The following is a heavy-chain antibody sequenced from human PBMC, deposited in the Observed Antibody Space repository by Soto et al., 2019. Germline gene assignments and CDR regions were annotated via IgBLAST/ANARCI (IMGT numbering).Heavy chain of an antibody. Sequence: SETLSLTCTVSGGSISSSSYYWGWIRQPPGKGLEWIGSIYYSGSTYYNPSLKSRVTISVDTSKSQFSLKLSSVTAADTAVYYCANFGVVTPDVWGQGTTVTVSS. CDR1: GGSISSSSYY. CDR3: ANFGVVTPDV. CDR2: IYYSGST. J-gene: IGHJ6*02. V-gene: IGHV4-39*01. D-gene: IGHD3-3*01.